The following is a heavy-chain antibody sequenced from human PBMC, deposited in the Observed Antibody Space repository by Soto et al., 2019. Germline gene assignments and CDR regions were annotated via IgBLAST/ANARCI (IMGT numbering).Heavy chain of an antibody. Sequence: ASVKVSCKASGYTFTSYYMHWVRQAPGQGLEWMGIINPSGGSTSYAQKFQGRVTMTRDTSTSTVYMELSSLRSEEPAVYSCAGAPGGAKDPQNYFTYGGRGPRVTVS. CDR1: GYTFTSYY. V-gene: IGHV1-46*01. CDR2: INPSGGST. J-gene: IGHJ4*02. D-gene: IGHD3-10*01. CDR3: AGAPGGAKDPQNYFTY.